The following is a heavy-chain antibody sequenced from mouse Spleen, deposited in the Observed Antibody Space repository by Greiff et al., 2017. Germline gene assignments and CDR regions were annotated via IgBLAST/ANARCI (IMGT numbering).Heavy chain of an antibody. J-gene: IGHJ2*01. CDR2: IDPENGDT. V-gene: IGHV14-4*01. Sequence: VQLQQSGAELVRPGASVKLSCTASGFTIKDDYMHWVKQRPEQGLEWIGWIDPENGDTEYASKFQGKATITADTSSNTAYLQLSSLTSEDTAVYYCTLTTVVAVDYWGQGTTLTVSS. CDR3: TLTTVVAVDY. D-gene: IGHD1-1*01. CDR1: GFTIKDDY.